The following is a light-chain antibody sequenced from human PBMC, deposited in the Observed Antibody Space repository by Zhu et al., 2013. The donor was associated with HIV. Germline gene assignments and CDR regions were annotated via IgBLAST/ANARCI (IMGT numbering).Light chain of an antibody. CDR2: EVT. CDR3: CSYAGGRTWV. CDR1: SSDVGRFNL. J-gene: IGLJ3*02. V-gene: IGLV2-23*02. Sequence: QSGLTQPASVSESPGQSITISCTGTSSDVGRFNLVSWYQQNPGKAPKLMIYEVTKWPSGVSNRFSGSKSGNTASLTISGLQAEDEADYYCCSYAGGRTWVFGGGTKLSVL.